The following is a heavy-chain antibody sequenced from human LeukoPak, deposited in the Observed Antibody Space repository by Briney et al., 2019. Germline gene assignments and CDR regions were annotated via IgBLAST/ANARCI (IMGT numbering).Heavy chain of an antibody. CDR1: GFTFSSYA. Sequence: QTGGSLRLSCAASGFTFSSYAMLWVRQAPGKGLLWVSRINTDGTNVDYADSVKGRFTISRDNAKNTLYLQMNSLRAEDTAVYYCAREDWNYEQGVRYNLFDPWGQGTLVTVSS. CDR2: INTDGTNV. D-gene: IGHD1-7*01. J-gene: IGHJ5*02. V-gene: IGHV3-74*01. CDR3: AREDWNYEQGVRYNLFDP.